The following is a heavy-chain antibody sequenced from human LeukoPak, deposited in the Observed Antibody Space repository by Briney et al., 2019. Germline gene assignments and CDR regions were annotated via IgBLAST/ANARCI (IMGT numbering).Heavy chain of an antibody. V-gene: IGHV3-23*01. Sequence: PGGSLRLSCAASGFIFSDYAMGWVRQAPGKGLEWVSGISDGGVRTYYTDSVKGRFTISRDNSKNTLYLQMDSLRAEDTAVYYCARGMGATRVPYFDYWGQGTLVTVSS. J-gene: IGHJ4*02. CDR3: ARGMGATRVPYFDY. D-gene: IGHD1-26*01. CDR2: ISDGGVRT. CDR1: GFIFSDYA.